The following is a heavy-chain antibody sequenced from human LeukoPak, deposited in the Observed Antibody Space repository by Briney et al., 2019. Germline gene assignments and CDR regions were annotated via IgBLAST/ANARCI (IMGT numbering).Heavy chain of an antibody. CDR1: EYIFTTYW. D-gene: IGHD1-1*01. CDR2: IYPGDSDT. V-gene: IGHV5-51*01. Sequence: GESLKISCQGSEYIFTTYWIDWVRQLPGKGLEWMGSIYPGDSDTRYSPSFQCQVTISADKSISTAYLQWSSLKASDSAAYYCARCGTIGTGGDYWGQGTLVTVSS. CDR3: ARCGTIGTGGDY. J-gene: IGHJ4*02.